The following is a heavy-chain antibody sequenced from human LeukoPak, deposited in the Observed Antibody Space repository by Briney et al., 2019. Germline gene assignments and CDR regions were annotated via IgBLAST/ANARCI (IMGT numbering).Heavy chain of an antibody. CDR1: GGSISSYY. D-gene: IGHD5-18*01. CDR2: IYYSGST. Sequence: KASETLSLTCTVSGGSISSYYWSWIRQPSGKGLEWIGYIYYSGSTNYNPSLKSRVTISVDTSKNQFSLKPTSVTAADTAVYYCARTTEGGYTYGYFYYYYMDVWGKGTTVTISS. CDR3: ARTTEGGYTYGYFYYYYMDV. V-gene: IGHV4-59*01. J-gene: IGHJ6*03.